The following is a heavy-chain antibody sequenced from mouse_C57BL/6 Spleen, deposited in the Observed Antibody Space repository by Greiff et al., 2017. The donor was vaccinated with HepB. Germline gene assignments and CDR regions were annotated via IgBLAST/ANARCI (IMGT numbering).Heavy chain of an antibody. CDR1: GYTFTSYW. CDR3: ARGDYGSSWFAY. J-gene: IGHJ3*01. V-gene: IGHV1-69*01. D-gene: IGHD1-1*01. Sequence: VKLQQPGAELVMPGASVKLSCKASGYTFTSYWMHWVKQRPGQGLEWIGEIDPSDSYTNYNQKFKGKSTLTVDKSSSTAYMQLSSLTSEDSAVYSCARGDYGSSWFAYWGQGTLVTVSA. CDR2: IDPSDSYT.